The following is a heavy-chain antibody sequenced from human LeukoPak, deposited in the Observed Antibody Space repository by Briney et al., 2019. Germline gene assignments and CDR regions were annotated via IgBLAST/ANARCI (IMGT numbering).Heavy chain of an antibody. CDR2: ISSRWSYI. J-gene: IGHJ6*03. V-gene: IGHV3-21*01. D-gene: IGHD1-14*01. CDR1: AFTFRSYS. Sequence: GGSLRLLCAASAFTFRSYSMNWVRQAPGKGRECVSSISSRWSYIYYADSAKGRFTISRDNARKSLYLQMNSLRAEDTAVYYCARVGPWVNPDYYYYYMDVWGKGTTVTVSS. CDR3: ARVGPWVNPDYYYYYMDV.